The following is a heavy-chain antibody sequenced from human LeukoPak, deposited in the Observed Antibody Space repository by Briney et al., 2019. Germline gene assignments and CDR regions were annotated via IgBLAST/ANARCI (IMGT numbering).Heavy chain of an antibody. Sequence: SETLSLTCTVSGGSISSSSYYWGWIRQPPGKGLEWIGSIYYSGSTYYNPSLKSRVTISVDTSKNQFSLKLSSVTAADTAVNYCARHRATIAAAGTIDYWGQGTLVTVSS. CDR1: GGSISSSSYY. CDR2: IYYSGST. J-gene: IGHJ4*02. D-gene: IGHD6-13*01. CDR3: ARHRATIAAAGTIDY. V-gene: IGHV4-39*01.